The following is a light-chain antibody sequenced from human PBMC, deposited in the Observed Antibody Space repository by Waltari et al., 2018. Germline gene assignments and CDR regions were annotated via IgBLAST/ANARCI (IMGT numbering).Light chain of an antibody. V-gene: IGKV3-20*01. CDR2: GAS. Sequence: EIVLTQSPVTLSLSPGERATLSCRASQTISNNYLAWYQQKPGQAPRLLIFGASKRAPGFPERFSGSGSGTDFTLTISGLEPEDAAVFYCQQYAASWWTFGQGAKVEIK. J-gene: IGKJ1*01. CDR3: QQYAASWWT. CDR1: QTISNNY.